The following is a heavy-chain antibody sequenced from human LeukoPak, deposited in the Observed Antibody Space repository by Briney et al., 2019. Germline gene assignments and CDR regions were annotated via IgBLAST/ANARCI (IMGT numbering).Heavy chain of an antibody. J-gene: IGHJ4*02. CDR3: ARDHSSGWYSDYFDY. CDR1: GFTFSGYG. V-gene: IGHV3-33*05. D-gene: IGHD6-19*01. CDR2: IAYDGSNK. Sequence: GGSLRLSCAGSGFTFSGYGMHWVRQAPGKGLEWVTGIAYDGSNKYYADSVRGRFTISRDNSKNTLYLQMNSLRAEDTAVYYCARDHSSGWYSDYFDYWGQGTLVTVSS.